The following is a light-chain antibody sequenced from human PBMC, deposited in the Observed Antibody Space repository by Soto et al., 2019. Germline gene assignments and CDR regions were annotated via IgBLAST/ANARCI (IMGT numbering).Light chain of an antibody. J-gene: IGLJ3*02. CDR3: AAWDASRSGPV. CDR2: RNN. Sequence: QSVLTQPPSASGTPGQRVTISCSGSSSNIGSNYVYWYQQLPGTAPKLLIYRNNQRPSGFPDRFSGSKSGTSASLAISGLRSEDEADYYCAAWDASRSGPVFGGGTKVTVL. CDR1: SSNIGSNY. V-gene: IGLV1-47*01.